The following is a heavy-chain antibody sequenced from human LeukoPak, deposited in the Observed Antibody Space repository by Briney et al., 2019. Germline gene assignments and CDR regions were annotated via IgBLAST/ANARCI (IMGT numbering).Heavy chain of an antibody. CDR1: GFTFSSYW. D-gene: IGHD3-3*01. Sequence: GGSLRLSCAASGFTFSSYWMSWVRQAPGKGLEWVANIKQVGSEKYYVDSVKGRFTISRDNAKNSLYLQMNSLRAEDTAVYYCARDDFWSGYSPYYYHYYMDVWGKGTTVTVSS. CDR3: ARDDFWSGYSPYYYHYYMDV. V-gene: IGHV3-7*01. CDR2: IKQVGSEK. J-gene: IGHJ6*03.